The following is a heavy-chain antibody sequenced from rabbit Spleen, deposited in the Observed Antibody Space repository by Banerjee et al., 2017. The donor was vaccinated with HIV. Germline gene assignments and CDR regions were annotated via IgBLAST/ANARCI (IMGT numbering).Heavy chain of an antibody. CDR1: GVSFSISSY. D-gene: IGHD2-1*01. V-gene: IGHV1S45*01. Sequence: QEQLVESGGDLVKPGASLTLTCTASGVSFSISSYICWVRQAPGKGLEWIACIDAGSSAFTYFATWAKGRFTISKTSSTTVTLQMTRLTAADTATYFCARDGYVDYVGFGVFVLWGPGTLV. CDR2: IDAGSSAFT. J-gene: IGHJ4*01. CDR3: ARDGYVDYVGFGVFVL.